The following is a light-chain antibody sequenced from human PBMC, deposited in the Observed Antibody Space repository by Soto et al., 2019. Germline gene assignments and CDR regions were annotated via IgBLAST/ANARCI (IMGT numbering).Light chain of an antibody. V-gene: IGKV3-20*01. CDR2: GAS. J-gene: IGKJ2*01. CDR3: QQYGSSPYT. CDR1: QAFTSNY. Sequence: EMVLTQSPGTLSLSPGERAILSCRASQAFTSNYLAWYQQRPGQAPRLLIFGASSRATGIPDRFSGSGSGTDFTLIISGLEPEDSAVYYCQQYGSSPYTFGQGTKVEIK.